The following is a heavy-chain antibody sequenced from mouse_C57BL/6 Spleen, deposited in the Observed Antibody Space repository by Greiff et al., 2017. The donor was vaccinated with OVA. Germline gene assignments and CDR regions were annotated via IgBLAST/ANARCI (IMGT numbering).Heavy chain of an antibody. CDR1: GFTFSSYA. V-gene: IGHV5-4*01. D-gene: IGHD2-4*01. Sequence: EVKVVESGGGLVKPGGSLKLSCAASGFTFSSYAMSWVRQTPEKRLEWVATISDGGSYTYYPDNVKGRFTISRDNAKNNLYLQMSHLKSEDTAMYYCARDRGYDYPWFAYWGQGTLVTVSA. J-gene: IGHJ3*01. CDR3: ARDRGYDYPWFAY. CDR2: ISDGGSYT.